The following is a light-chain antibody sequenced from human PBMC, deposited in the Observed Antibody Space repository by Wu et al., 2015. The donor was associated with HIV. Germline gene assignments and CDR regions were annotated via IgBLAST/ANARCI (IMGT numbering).Light chain of an antibody. CDR3: QKYNTAPWT. CDR1: QSIGNW. J-gene: IGKJ1*01. Sequence: DIQMTQSPSTLSASVGDRVTITCRASQSIGNWLAWYQQKPGKAPKLLIYMASSLQSGVPSRFSGSGSGTEFTLTISSLQPDDVATYYCQKYNTAPWTFGQGTKVEMK. V-gene: IGKV1-5*03. CDR2: MAS.